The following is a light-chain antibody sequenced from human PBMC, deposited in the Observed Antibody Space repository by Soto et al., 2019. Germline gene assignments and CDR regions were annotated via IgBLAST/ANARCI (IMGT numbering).Light chain of an antibody. CDR1: SSDVGGYNF. Sequence: QSALTQPASVSGSPGQSITISCTGTSSDVGGYNFVSWYQQHPGTAPILMIYDVSNRPSGVSNRFSGSKSGNTASLTISGLQPEDEADYYCSSYTSSSTVVFGGGTKLTVL. J-gene: IGLJ2*01. CDR2: DVS. V-gene: IGLV2-14*01. CDR3: SSYTSSSTVV.